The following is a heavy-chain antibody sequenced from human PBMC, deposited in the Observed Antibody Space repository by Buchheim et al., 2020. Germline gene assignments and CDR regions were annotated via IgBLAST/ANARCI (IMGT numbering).Heavy chain of an antibody. CDR1: GGSISSGGYS. D-gene: IGHD2-2*01. V-gene: IGHV4-30-2*01. CDR3: ARGAGSCSSTSCYFLFDP. CDR2: IYHSGST. J-gene: IGHJ5*02. Sequence: QLQLQESDSGPVKPSQTLSLTCAVSGGSISSGGYSWSWIRQPPGKGLEWIGCIYHSGSTNYNPSLKSRVTISVDTSQNQFSLKLSSVTAADTAVYYCARGAGSCSSTSCYFLFDPWGQGTL.